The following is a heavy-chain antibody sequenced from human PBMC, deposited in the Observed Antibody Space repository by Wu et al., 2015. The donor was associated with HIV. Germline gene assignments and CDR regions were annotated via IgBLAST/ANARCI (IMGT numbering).Heavy chain of an antibody. CDR2: ISPYNGDT. V-gene: IGHV1-18*01. J-gene: IGHJ5*02. Sequence: QLVQSGAEVKKPGASVKVSCKASGYTFTNFGISWVRQAPGQGLDWVGWISPYNGDTKSAQKFQGRVTLTTDKSTTTAYLELRSLKSDDTAVYYCAREGVDAFDPWGQGTLVTVSS. CDR1: GYTFTNFG. D-gene: IGHD5-12*01. CDR3: AREGVDAFDP.